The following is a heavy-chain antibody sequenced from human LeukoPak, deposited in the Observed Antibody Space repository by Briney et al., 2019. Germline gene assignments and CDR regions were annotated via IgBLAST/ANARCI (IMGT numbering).Heavy chain of an antibody. D-gene: IGHD3-10*01. CDR2: ISSSSSYI. Sequence: GGSLRLSCGASGFSFTTAWMSWVRQAPGKGLEWVSSISSSSSYIYYADSVKGRFTISRDNAKNSLYLQMNSLRAEDTAVYYCARARFGDWFDPWGQGTLVTVPS. V-gene: IGHV3-21*01. J-gene: IGHJ5*02. CDR3: ARARFGDWFDP. CDR1: GFSFTTAW.